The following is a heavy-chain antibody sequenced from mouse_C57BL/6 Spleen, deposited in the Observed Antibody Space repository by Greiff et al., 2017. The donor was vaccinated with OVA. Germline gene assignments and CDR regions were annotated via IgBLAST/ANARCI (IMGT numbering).Heavy chain of an antibody. J-gene: IGHJ4*01. CDR2: INPYNGDT. V-gene: IGHV1-37*01. Sequence: ESGPELVKPGASVKISCKASGYSFTGYFMNWVKQSHGKSLEWIGRINPYNGDTFYNQKFKGKATLTVDKSSSTAHMELLSLTSEDFAVYYCARDGVYYYGSSYAMDYWGQGTSVTVSS. D-gene: IGHD1-1*01. CDR3: ARDGVYYYGSSYAMDY. CDR1: GYSFTGYF.